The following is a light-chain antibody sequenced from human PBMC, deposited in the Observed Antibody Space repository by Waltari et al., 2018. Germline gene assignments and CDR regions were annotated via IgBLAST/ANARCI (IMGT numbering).Light chain of an antibody. J-gene: IGKJ5*01. CDR2: GAS. CDR3: QQYGSPIT. CDR1: QSVGSTY. V-gene: IGKV3-20*01. Sequence: EIVLTQSPGTLSLSPGDRATLSCRASQSVGSTYLAWYQHKPGQAPRLLIYGASSRATDIPDRFSGGGSGTDFTRTISRLEPEDFAVYYCQQYGSPITFGQGTRLEI.